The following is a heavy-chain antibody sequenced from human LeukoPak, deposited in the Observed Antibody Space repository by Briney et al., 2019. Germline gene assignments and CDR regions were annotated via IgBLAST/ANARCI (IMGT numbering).Heavy chain of an antibody. D-gene: IGHD6-6*01. J-gene: IGHJ5*02. CDR3: ARDAGGPYINSSEWFDP. Sequence: GASVKVSCKASGYTFTSYYMHWVRQAPGQGLEWMGIINPSGGSTSYAQKFQGRVTMTRDMSTSTVYMELSSLRSEDTAVYYCARDAGGPYINSSEWFDPWGQGTLVTVSS. V-gene: IGHV1-46*01. CDR2: INPSGGST. CDR1: GYTFTSYY.